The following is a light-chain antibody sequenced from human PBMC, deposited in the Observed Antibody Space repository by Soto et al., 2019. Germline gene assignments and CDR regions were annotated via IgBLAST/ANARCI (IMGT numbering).Light chain of an antibody. J-gene: IGLJ2*01. Sequence: QSVLTQPPSASGTPGQRVTISCSGSSSNIGSNIVNWYQQLPGTAPKLLIYSNNQRPSGVPDRISGSKAGTSASLAISGLQSEDEADYYCAAWDDRLNGPVFGGGTKVTVL. CDR2: SNN. CDR3: AAWDDRLNGPV. CDR1: SSNIGSNI. V-gene: IGLV1-44*01.